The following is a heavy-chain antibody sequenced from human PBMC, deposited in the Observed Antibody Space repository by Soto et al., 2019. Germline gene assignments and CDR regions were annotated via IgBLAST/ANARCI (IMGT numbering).Heavy chain of an antibody. V-gene: IGHV1-8*01. D-gene: IGHD7-27*01. CDR2: MNPNSGNT. J-gene: IGHJ3*02. CDR3: ARGLWWRDWGSGSDAFDI. Sequence: QVQLVQSGAEVKKPGASVKVSCKASGYTFTSYDINWVRQATGQGLEWMGWMNPNSGNTGYAQKFQGRVTMTRNTSISTAYMELSSLRSEDTAVYYCARGLWWRDWGSGSDAFDIWGQGTMVTVSS. CDR1: GYTFTSYD.